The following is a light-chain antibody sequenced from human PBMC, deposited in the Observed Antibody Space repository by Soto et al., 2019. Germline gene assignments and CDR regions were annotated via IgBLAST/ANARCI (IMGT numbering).Light chain of an antibody. J-gene: IGLJ1*01. CDR3: NSYTVTTTPGYV. V-gene: IGLV2-14*03. CDR1: SSDIGGYDS. Sequence: QSALTQPASVSGPPGQSITISCTGSSSDIGGYDSVSWYQQHPGRAPKLIIYDVSNRPSGVSDRFSGSKSGNTASLTISGLQAEDEADYYCNSYTVTTTPGYVFGAGTKVTVL. CDR2: DVS.